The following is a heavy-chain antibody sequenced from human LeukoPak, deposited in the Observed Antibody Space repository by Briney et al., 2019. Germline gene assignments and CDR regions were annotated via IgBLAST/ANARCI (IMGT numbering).Heavy chain of an antibody. CDR3: ARARYYYDSSVGPGYFDY. CDR1: GNSFGDYY. CDR2: IFHSGST. J-gene: IGHJ4*02. D-gene: IGHD3-22*01. V-gene: IGHV4-59*01. Sequence: PSETLSLTCTVSGNSFGDYYWSWIRQPAGKGLEWIGYIFHSGSTNYNPSLKSRVTISVDTSKNQFSLKLSSVTAADTAVYYCARARYYYDSSVGPGYFDYWGQGTLVTVSS.